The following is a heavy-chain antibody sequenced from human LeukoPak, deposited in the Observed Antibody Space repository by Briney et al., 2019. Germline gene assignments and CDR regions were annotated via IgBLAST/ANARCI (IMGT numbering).Heavy chain of an antibody. V-gene: IGHV4-59*01. D-gene: IGHD3-3*01. Sequence: PSETLSLTCTVSGGSISSYYWSWVRQPPGKGLEWIGYIYYSGSTNYNPSLKSRVTISVDTSKNQFSLKLSSVTAADTAMYYCARIYDFWSGYRPTDWFDPWGQGTLVTVSS. CDR1: GGSISSYY. CDR3: ARIYDFWSGYRPTDWFDP. CDR2: IYYSGST. J-gene: IGHJ5*02.